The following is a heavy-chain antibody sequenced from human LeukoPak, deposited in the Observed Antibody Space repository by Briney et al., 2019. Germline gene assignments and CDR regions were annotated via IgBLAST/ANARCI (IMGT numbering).Heavy chain of an antibody. CDR2: IHVGGTT. D-gene: IGHD2-15*01. CDR1: GGSMGNDY. J-gene: IGHJ6*03. V-gene: IGHV4-4*07. Sequence: SETLSLTCTVCGGSMGNDYWSWIRQPAGKGLEWIGRIHVGGTTNYNPSFNSRLTISLDKSKNQFSLKLSSVTAADTAVYYCARDDQLGYCSGGTCNPHYFYYMDVWGKGTTVTVSS. CDR3: ARDDQLGYCSGGTCNPHYFYYMDV.